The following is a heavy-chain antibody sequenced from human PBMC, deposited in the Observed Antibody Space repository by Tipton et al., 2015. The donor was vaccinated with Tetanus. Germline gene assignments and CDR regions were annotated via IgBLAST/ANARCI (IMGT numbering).Heavy chain of an antibody. D-gene: IGHD3-22*01. Sequence: TLSLTCTVSGVSVSSGSSYWNWIRQPPGKGLEWIGYIYYTGKTNYSPSLKSRLTISLDTSQNQFSLTLSSVTAADSAKYYCVRDGPYYSDTSNDYHFYGMDVWGQGTTVTVSS. V-gene: IGHV4-61*01. CDR2: IYYTGKT. CDR3: VRDGPYYSDTSNDYHFYGMDV. J-gene: IGHJ6*02. CDR1: GVSVSSGSSY.